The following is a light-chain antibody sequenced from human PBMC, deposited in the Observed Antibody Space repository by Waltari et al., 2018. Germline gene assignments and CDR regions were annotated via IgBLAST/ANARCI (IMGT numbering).Light chain of an antibody. CDR1: SGSVSTTSY. Sequence: QTVVTQEPSLSVSPGGTVTLTCALSSGSVSTTSYATWYQQTPGQPPRSLVYKGNSRSSGCPHRFSGSTLENKAALPITGAQADDESHYFCFFYMGSGIWVSGGGTKLTVL. J-gene: IGLJ3*02. CDR3: FFYMGSGIWV. CDR2: KGN. V-gene: IGLV8-61*01.